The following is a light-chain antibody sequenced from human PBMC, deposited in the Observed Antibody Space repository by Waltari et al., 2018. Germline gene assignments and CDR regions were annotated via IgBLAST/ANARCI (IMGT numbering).Light chain of an antibody. J-gene: IGLJ2*01. Sequence: SYVLTQPPSVSVAPGQTARITCGGNNIGSKRVHGSQQKPGQAPVLVVYDDSDRPSGIPGRFSGSNSGNTATLTISRVEAGDEADYYCQVWDSSSDHVVFGGGTKLTVL. CDR2: DDS. CDR1: NIGSKR. CDR3: QVWDSSSDHVV. V-gene: IGLV3-21*02.